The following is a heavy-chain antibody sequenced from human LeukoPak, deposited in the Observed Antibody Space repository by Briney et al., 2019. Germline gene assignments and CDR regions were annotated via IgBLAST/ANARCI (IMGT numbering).Heavy chain of an antibody. V-gene: IGHV3-30-3*01. CDR3: ARDDDDSSGFGDY. D-gene: IGHD3-22*01. J-gene: IGHJ4*02. Sequence: GGSLRLSCAASGFTFSSYAMHWVRQAPGKGLEWVAVISYDGSNKYYADSLKGRFTISRDNSKNTLYLQMNSLRAEDTAVYYCARDDDDSSGFGDYWGQGTLVTVSS. CDR2: ISYDGSNK. CDR1: GFTFSSYA.